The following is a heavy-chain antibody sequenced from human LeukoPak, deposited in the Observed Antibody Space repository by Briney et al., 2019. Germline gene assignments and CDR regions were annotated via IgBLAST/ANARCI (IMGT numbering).Heavy chain of an antibody. CDR1: GFTFSSYG. CDR3: AKDPYSSSPYYYYYMDV. CDR2: IRYDGSNK. Sequence: PGGSLRLSCSASGFTFSSYGMHWVRQAPGKGLEWVAFIRYDGSNKYYADSVKGRFTISRDSSKNTLYLQMNSLRAEDTAVYYCAKDPYSSSPYYYYYMDVWGKGTTVTVSS. J-gene: IGHJ6*03. D-gene: IGHD6-6*01. V-gene: IGHV3-30*02.